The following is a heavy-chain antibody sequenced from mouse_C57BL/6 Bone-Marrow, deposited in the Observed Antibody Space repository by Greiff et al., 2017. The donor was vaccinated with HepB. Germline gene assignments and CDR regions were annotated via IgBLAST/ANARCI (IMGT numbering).Heavy chain of an antibody. J-gene: IGHJ3*01. CDR1: GFTFSSYA. D-gene: IGHD1-1*01. CDR2: FSDGGSYT. V-gene: IGHV5-4*03. CDR3: ARAPYGSSEAWFAY. Sequence: EVMLVVSGGGLVKPGGSLKLSCAASGFTFSSYAMSWVRQTPEKRLEWVATFSDGGSYTYYPDNVKGRFTISRDNAKNNLYQQMSHLKSEDTAMYYCARAPYGSSEAWFAYWGQGTLVTVSA.